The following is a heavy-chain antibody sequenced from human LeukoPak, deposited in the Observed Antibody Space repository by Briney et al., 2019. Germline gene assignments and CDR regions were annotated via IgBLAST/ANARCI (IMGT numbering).Heavy chain of an antibody. CDR3: ARSGYEYYYYMDV. D-gene: IGHD5-12*01. V-gene: IGHV1-8*03. Sequence: AASVKVSCKASGYTFTSYDINWVRQATGQGLEWMGWMSPNSGNTGYAQKFQGRVTITRNTSISTAYMELSSLRSEDTAVYYCARSGYEYYYYMDVWGKGTAVTVSS. J-gene: IGHJ6*03. CDR1: GYTFTSYD. CDR2: MSPNSGNT.